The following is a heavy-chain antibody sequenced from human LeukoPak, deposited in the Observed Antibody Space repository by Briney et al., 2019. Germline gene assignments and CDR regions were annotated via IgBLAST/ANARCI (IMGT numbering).Heavy chain of an antibody. CDR2: TYYNSNWYK. CDR3: ARGWLQSGFDY. D-gene: IGHD5-24*01. CDR1: GDSVSRTDAG. J-gene: IGHJ4*02. Sequence: SQTLSLTCAISGDSVSRTDAGWSWIRQSPSRGLEWLGRTYYNSNWYKDNAASVKSRITINPDTSKNQFSLQLNSVTPEDTAVYYCARGWLQSGFDYWSQGTLVTVSS. V-gene: IGHV6-1*01.